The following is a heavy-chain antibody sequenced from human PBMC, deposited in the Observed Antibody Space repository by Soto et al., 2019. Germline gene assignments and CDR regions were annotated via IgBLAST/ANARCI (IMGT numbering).Heavy chain of an antibody. J-gene: IGHJ4*02. CDR3: ARGKDSSSWYLDY. Sequence: SVKVSCKASGYTFTSYGISWVRQAPVQGLEWMGGIIPIFGTANYAQKFQGRVTITTDESTSTAYMELSSLRSEDTAVYYCARGKDSSSWYLDYWGQGTLVTVSS. CDR2: IIPIFGTA. V-gene: IGHV1-69*05. CDR1: GYTFTSYG. D-gene: IGHD6-13*01.